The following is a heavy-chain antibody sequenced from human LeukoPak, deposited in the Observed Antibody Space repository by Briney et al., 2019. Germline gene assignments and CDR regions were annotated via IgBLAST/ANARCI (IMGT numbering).Heavy chain of an antibody. V-gene: IGHV1-18*01. Sequence: GASVNVSFKASGSTFSNYGISWVRQAPGPGLEWMGWISSYSGNTNYAQRLQGRVTVTTDTSTSTAYMELMSLRSDDTAVYYCARGADYDFWSGFKHIDYWGQGTLVTVSS. CDR2: ISSYSGNT. CDR3: ARGADYDFWSGFKHIDY. CDR1: GSTFSNYG. D-gene: IGHD3-3*01. J-gene: IGHJ4*02.